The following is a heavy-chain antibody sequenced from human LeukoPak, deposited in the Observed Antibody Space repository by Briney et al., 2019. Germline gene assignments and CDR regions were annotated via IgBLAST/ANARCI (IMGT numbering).Heavy chain of an antibody. V-gene: IGHV1-2*04. CDR2: INPNSGGT. Sequence: GASVKVSCKASGYTFTGYYMHWVRQAPGQGLESMGWINPNSGGTNFAQKFQGWVTITRDTSISTAYMELSRLRSDDTAVYYCARDSTMVRGVFDYWGQGTLVTVSS. J-gene: IGHJ4*02. D-gene: IGHD3-10*01. CDR3: ARDSTMVRGVFDY. CDR1: GYTFTGYY.